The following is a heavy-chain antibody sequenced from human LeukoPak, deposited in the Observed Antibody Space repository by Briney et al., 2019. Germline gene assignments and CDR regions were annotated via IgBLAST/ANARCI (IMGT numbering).Heavy chain of an antibody. D-gene: IGHD5-24*01. V-gene: IGHV4-59*08. J-gene: IGHJ6*02. CDR3: ARRRDGYNTRYYDYGMDV. Sequence: SETLSLTCTVFGGSISTYYWTWIRQPPGKGLEWIGYIYYRGSTNYNPSLKSGVTISVHTSNNQFSLRLSSVTAADTAVYYCARRRDGYNTRYYDYGMDVWGQGTTVTVSS. CDR2: IYYRGST. CDR1: GGSISTYY.